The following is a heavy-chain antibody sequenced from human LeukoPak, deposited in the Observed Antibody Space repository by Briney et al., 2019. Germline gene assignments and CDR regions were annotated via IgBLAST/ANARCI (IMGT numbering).Heavy chain of an antibody. J-gene: IGHJ4*02. V-gene: IGHV4-39*01. D-gene: IGHD5-18*01. CDR1: GGSVSSGSYY. CDR3: AKITWIQLWLPFDY. CDR2: IFYSGST. Sequence: SETLSLTCTVSGGSVSSGSYYWSWIRQPPGKGLEWIGSIFYSGSTYYNPSLTSRVTISVDTSKNQFSLSLSSVTAADTAVYYCAKITWIQLWLPFDYWGQGTLVTVSS.